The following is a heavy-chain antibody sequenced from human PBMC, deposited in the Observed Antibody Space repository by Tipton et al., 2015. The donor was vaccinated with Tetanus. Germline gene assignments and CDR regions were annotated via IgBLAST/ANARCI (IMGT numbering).Heavy chain of an antibody. CDR3: AKDRYDSSGYYYLWDY. J-gene: IGHJ4*02. CDR1: GFTFTNYA. CDR2: ISHSGGST. V-gene: IGHV3-23*01. D-gene: IGHD3-22*01. Sequence: SLRLSCEVSGFTFTNYAMMWVRQTPGKGLEWVSSISHSGGSTFYADSVKGRFIISRDNSKNTLYLQMNSLRAEDTAVYYCAKDRYDSSGYYYLWDYWGQGTLVTVSS.